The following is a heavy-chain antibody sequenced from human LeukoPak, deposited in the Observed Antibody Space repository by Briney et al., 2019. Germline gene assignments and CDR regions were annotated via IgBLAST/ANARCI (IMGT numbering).Heavy chain of an antibody. CDR1: GYSISSGYY. D-gene: IGHD7-27*01. CDR3: ARWDWGLGAFDI. Sequence: SETPSLTCTVSGYSISSGYYWGWIRQPPGKGLEWIGSIYHSGSTYYNPSLKSRVTISVDTSKNQFSLKLSSVTAADTAVYYCARWDWGLGAFDIWGQGTMVTVSS. CDR2: IYHSGST. V-gene: IGHV4-38-2*02. J-gene: IGHJ3*02.